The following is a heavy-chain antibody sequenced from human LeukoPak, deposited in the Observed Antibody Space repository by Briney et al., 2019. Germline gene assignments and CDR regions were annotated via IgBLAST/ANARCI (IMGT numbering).Heavy chain of an antibody. D-gene: IGHD6-6*01. CDR1: GFTFSNYAMN. J-gene: IGHJ5*02. Sequence: PGGSLRLSCAASGFTFSNYAMNWVRQPPGKGLEWIGSIYYSGSTYYNPSLKSRVTISVDTSKNQFSLKLSSVTAADTAVYYCARRFPYSSSSGWFDPWGQGTLVTVSS. V-gene: IGHV4-39*01. CDR3: ARRFPYSSSSGWFDP. CDR2: IYYSGST.